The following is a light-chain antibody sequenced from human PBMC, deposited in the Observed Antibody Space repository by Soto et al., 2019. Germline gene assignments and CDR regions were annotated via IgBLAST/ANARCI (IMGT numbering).Light chain of an antibody. CDR3: NSYTGSSTYV. J-gene: IGLJ1*01. Sequence: QSALTQPPSVFGSPGRSIAIFFTGTSSDVGSYNRVSWYQQPPGAAPNLMIYEVSNRPSGVPDRFSGSKSGNTASLTISGLQDEDEADYYCNSYTGSSTYVFGTGTKVTVL. V-gene: IGLV2-18*02. CDR2: EVS. CDR1: SSDVGSYNR.